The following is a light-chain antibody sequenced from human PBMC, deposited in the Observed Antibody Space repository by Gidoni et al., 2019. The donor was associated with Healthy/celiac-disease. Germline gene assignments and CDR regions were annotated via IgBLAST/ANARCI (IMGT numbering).Light chain of an antibody. CDR3: QQRSNWPPWA. Sequence: PGERATLSCRASQRVSSYLAWYQQKPGQAPRLLIYDASNRATGIPARFSGSGSGTDFTLTISSLEPEDFAVYYCQQRSNWPPWAFGQGTKVEIK. CDR1: QRVSSY. V-gene: IGKV3-11*01. J-gene: IGKJ1*01. CDR2: DAS.